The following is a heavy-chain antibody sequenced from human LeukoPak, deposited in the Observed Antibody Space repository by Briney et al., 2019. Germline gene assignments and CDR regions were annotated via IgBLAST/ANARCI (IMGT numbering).Heavy chain of an antibody. Sequence: SQTLSLTCSVSGGSISSADYYWSWIRQPAGKGLEWIGHFYTSGSTNYNPSLKSRVTISVDTSKNQFSLKLSSVTAADTAVYYCARVLAGYYYYYMDVWGKGTTVTVSS. CDR2: FYTSGST. V-gene: IGHV4-61*09. J-gene: IGHJ6*03. CDR1: GGSISSADYY. CDR3: ARVLAGYYYYYMDV.